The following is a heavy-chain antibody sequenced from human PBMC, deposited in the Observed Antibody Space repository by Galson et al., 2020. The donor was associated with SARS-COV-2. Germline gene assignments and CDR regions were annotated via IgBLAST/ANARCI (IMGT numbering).Heavy chain of an antibody. CDR2: ISYDGSKK. V-gene: IGHV3-30*18. J-gene: IGHJ5*01. CDR1: GFTFSSYG. CDR3: AKGGYNSGFEVGFEA. D-gene: IGHD6-19*01. Sequence: GGSLRLSCAASGFTFSSYGVYWVRQAPGKGLEWVAVISYDGSKKYYADSVNGRFTISRDNSKNTLYLQMNSLRADDTAMYYCAKGGYNSGFEVGFEAWVYGTLVPVAS.